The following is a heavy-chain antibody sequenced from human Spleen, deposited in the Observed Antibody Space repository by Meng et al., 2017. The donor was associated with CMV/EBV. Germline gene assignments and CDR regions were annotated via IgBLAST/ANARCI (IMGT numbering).Heavy chain of an antibody. CDR3: TRRVDTAMVPDHHGMDV. Sequence: GGSLRLSCAASGFTFSGSAIHWVRQAPGKGLEWVGRIRAEANRYATAYAASLKGRFTISRDDSKNTAYLQVNSLKTEDTAVYYCTRRVDTAMVPDHHGMDVWGPGTTVTVSS. CDR2: IRAEANRYAT. V-gene: IGHV3-73*01. CDR1: GFTFSGSA. J-gene: IGHJ6*02. D-gene: IGHD5-18*01.